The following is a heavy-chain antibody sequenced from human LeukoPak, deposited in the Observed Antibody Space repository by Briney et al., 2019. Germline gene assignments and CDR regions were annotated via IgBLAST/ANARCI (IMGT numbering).Heavy chain of an antibody. D-gene: IGHD6-13*01. CDR3: ARSGPYSSSWYNY. Sequence: SETLSLTCAVYGGSFSGYYWSWIRQPPGKGLEWIGEINHSGSTNYNPSLKSRVTISVDTSKNQFTLKLSSVTAADTAVYYCARSGPYSSSWYNYWGQGTLVTVSS. CDR2: INHSGST. J-gene: IGHJ4*02. V-gene: IGHV4-34*01. CDR1: GGSFSGYY.